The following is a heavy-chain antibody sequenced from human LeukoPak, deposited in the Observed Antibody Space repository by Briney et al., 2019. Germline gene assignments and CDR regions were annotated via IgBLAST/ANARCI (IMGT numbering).Heavy chain of an antibody. CDR3: ARDRYYYDSSGYYSRAFDI. J-gene: IGHJ3*02. D-gene: IGHD3-22*01. CDR2: ISAYNGNT. V-gene: IGHV1-18*01. CDR1: GYTFTSYG. Sequence: ASVKVSCKASGYTFTSYGISWVRQAPGQGLEWMGWISAYNGNTNYAQKLQGRVTMTTDTSTSTAYMEPRSLRSDDTAVYYCARDRYYYDSSGYYSRAFDIWGQGTMVTVSS.